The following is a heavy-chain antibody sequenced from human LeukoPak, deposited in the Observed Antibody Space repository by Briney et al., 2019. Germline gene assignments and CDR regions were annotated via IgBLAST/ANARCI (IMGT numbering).Heavy chain of an antibody. J-gene: IGHJ4*02. CDR1: GFTFSSYA. D-gene: IGHD2-15*01. Sequence: GGSLRLSCAASGFTFSSYAMTWVRQAPGKGLEWVSGISASGGTYYADSVKGRFTLSRDNSKNTLHLQMNSLRAEDTAIYYCAKGGASSGGYDCWGQGTLVTVSS. V-gene: IGHV3-23*01. CDR3: AKGGASSGGYDC. CDR2: ISASGGT.